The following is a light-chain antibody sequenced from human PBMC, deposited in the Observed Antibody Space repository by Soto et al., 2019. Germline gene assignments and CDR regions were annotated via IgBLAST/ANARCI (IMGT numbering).Light chain of an antibody. CDR3: SSYTSSSTRDVV. J-gene: IGLJ2*01. V-gene: IGLV2-14*01. CDR1: SSDVGGYNY. Sequence: QSALTQPASVSGSPGQSITISCTGTSSDVGGYNYVSWYQQHPGKAPKLMIYDVSNRPSGVSNRFSGSKSGNTASLTISGLQAEDEAAYYCSSYTSSSTRDVVFGGGTKLTVL. CDR2: DVS.